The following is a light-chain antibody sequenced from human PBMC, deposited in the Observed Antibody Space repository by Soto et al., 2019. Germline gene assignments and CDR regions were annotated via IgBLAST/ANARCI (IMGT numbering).Light chain of an antibody. J-gene: IGKJ1*01. Sequence: DIVMTQSPATLSVSPGERATLSCRASQSVSSNLAWYQQKPGQAPRLLIYGASTRATGFAARFSGSGSGTEFTLTISSLQSEDFSVYYCHQYNNWSRTFGQGTKVEIK. CDR1: QSVSSN. CDR2: GAS. V-gene: IGKV3-15*01. CDR3: HQYNNWSRT.